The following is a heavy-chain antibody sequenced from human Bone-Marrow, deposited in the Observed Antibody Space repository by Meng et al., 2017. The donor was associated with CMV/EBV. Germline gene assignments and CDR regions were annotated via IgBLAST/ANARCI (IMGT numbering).Heavy chain of an antibody. D-gene: IGHD2-2*01. Sequence: ASVKVSCKASGYTFTAHYFHWVRQAPGQGLEWMGWIHPHRGDTNYAQQFQGRVTLTRDTSISTAYMELSRLRSDDTAVYYCARWGKYQLLEGADYWGQGTLVTVSS. V-gene: IGHV1-2*02. CDR3: ARWGKYQLLEGADY. J-gene: IGHJ4*02. CDR2: IHPHRGDT. CDR1: GYTFTAHY.